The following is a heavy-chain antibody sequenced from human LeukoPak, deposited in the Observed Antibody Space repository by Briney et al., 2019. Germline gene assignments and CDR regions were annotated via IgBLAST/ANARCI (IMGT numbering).Heavy chain of an antibody. CDR1: GGSISSSSYY. Sequence: SETLSLTCTVSGGSISSSSYYWGWIRQPPGKGLEWIGSIYYSGSTYYNPSLKSRVTISVDTSKNQFSLKLSSVTAADTAVYYCARAEVVTAIFDYWGQGTLVTVSS. V-gene: IGHV4-39*07. J-gene: IGHJ4*02. CDR2: IYYSGST. D-gene: IGHD2-21*02. CDR3: ARAEVVTAIFDY.